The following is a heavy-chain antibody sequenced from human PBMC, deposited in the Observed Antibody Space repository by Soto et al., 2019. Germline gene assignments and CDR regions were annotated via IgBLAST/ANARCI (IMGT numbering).Heavy chain of an antibody. D-gene: IGHD1-26*01. CDR2: ISGSGDST. CDR3: ARRGSASDYDY. J-gene: IGHJ4*02. CDR1: GFTFSSYA. V-gene: IGHV3-23*01. Sequence: EVQLLESGGGLVQPGGSLRLSCAASGFTFSSYAMRWVRQAPVKGLEWVSAISGSGDSTYYADSVKGRFTISRDNSKHTLYLQMNSLGAEDTAVYYCARRGSASDYDYWGQGTRVSVSS.